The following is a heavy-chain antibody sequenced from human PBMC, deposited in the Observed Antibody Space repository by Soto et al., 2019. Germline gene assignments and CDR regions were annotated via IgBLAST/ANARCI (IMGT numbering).Heavy chain of an antibody. CDR3: ARDQFVAVASDAFDI. D-gene: IGHD6-19*01. J-gene: IGHJ3*02. CDR2: ISSSSSYI. V-gene: IGHV3-21*01. Sequence: PGGSLRLSCAASGFTFSSYSMNWVRQAPGKGLEWVSSISSSSSYIYYADSVKGRFTISRDNAKNSLYLQMNSLRAEDTAVYYCARDQFVAVASDAFDIRGQRTMVTGSS. CDR1: GFTFSSYS.